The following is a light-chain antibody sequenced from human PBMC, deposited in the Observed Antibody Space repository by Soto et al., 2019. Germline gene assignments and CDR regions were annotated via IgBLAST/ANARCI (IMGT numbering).Light chain of an antibody. Sequence: EIVLTQSPGTLSLSPGERATLSCRASQSVNNRYLAWYQQIPGQAPRLVIFGASSRATGIPDRFSGSGSGTDFTLTIGRLEPEDFAVYYCQQHGRSPGVTFGGGTKVEIK. CDR3: QQHGRSPGVT. CDR1: QSVNNRY. CDR2: GAS. J-gene: IGKJ4*01. V-gene: IGKV3-20*01.